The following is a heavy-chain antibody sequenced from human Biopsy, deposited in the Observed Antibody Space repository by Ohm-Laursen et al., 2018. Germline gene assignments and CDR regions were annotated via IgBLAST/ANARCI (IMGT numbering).Heavy chain of an antibody. CDR3: ARDTRWSPYSMDV. CDR1: GFTFSSYG. Sequence: SLRLSCSASGFTFSSYGMHWVRQAPGKGLEWVAFIWYDGFNRYYADSVKGRFTISRDNAKNSLYLQMHSLRAEDTAVYYCARDTRWSPYSMDVWGQGTTVTVSS. CDR2: IWYDGFNR. V-gene: IGHV3-33*01. D-gene: IGHD4-23*01. J-gene: IGHJ6*02.